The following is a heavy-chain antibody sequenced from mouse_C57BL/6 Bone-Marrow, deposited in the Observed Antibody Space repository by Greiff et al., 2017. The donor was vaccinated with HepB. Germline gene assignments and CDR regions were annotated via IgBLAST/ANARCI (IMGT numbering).Heavy chain of an antibody. J-gene: IGHJ4*01. D-gene: IGHD1-1*01. CDR3: ARHYNGSPFYAMDY. CDR1: GYTFTSYW. Sequence: QVQLQQPGAELVKPGASVKLSCKASGYTFTSYWMHWVKQRPGQGLEWIGMIHPNSGSTNYNEKFKSKATLTVDKSSSTAYMQLSSLTYEDAAVYYCARHYNGSPFYAMDYWGQGTSVTVSS. V-gene: IGHV1-64*01. CDR2: IHPNSGST.